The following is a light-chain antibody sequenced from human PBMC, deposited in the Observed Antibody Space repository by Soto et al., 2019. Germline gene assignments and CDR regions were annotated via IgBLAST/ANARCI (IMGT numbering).Light chain of an antibody. V-gene: IGLV2-14*01. CDR3: SSYTSSSTVV. CDR1: SSDVGGYNY. CDR2: EVN. J-gene: IGLJ3*02. Sequence: QSALTQPASVSGSPGQSITISCTGTSSDVGGYNYVSWYQQHPGKAPKLMISEVNDRPSEVSNRFSGSKSGNTASLTISGLQAEDEADYYCSSYTSSSTVVFGGGTKVTVL.